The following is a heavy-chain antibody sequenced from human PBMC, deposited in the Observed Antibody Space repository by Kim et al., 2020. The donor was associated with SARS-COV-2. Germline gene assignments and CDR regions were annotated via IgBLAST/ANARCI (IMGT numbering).Heavy chain of an antibody. CDR2: ISGSGGST. V-gene: IGHV3-23*01. CDR1: GFTFSSYA. D-gene: IGHD4-4*01. Sequence: GGSLRLSCAASGFTFSSYAMNWVRQAPGKGLEWVSAISGSGGSTYYADSVKGRFTISRDNSKNTLYLQMNSLRAEDTAVYYCAKGKPQFYRAENFDYWGQGTLVTVSS. CDR3: AKGKPQFYRAENFDY. J-gene: IGHJ4*02.